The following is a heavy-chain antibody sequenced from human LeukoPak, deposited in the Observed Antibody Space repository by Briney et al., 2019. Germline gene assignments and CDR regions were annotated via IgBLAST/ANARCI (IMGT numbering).Heavy chain of an antibody. Sequence: GGSLRLSCAASGFTFSNYAMSWVRQAPGKGLEWVSGIIGSGVGTFYADSVKGRFTIYRDSSKNTLNLQMTSLRDEDTAVFYCARVNRLTGTHYYYMDVWGKGTTVTVSS. V-gene: IGHV3-23*01. CDR3: ARVNRLTGTHYYYMDV. J-gene: IGHJ6*03. CDR2: IIGSGVGT. CDR1: GFTFSNYA. D-gene: IGHD1-20*01.